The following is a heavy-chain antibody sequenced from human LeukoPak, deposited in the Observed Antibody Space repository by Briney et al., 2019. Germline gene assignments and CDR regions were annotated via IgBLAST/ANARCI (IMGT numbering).Heavy chain of an antibody. CDR2: ISSSGTTI. V-gene: IGHV3-48*02. CDR1: GFTFSSYW. CDR3: ARVWGLAVAGGEIEY. J-gene: IGHJ4*02. D-gene: IGHD6-13*01. Sequence: GGSLRLSCAASGFTFSSYWMHWVRQAPGKGLEWVAYISSSGTTIYYADSVKGRFTISRDNAKNSLYLQMNSLRDEDTAVYYCARVWGLAVAGGEIEYWGQGTLVTVSS.